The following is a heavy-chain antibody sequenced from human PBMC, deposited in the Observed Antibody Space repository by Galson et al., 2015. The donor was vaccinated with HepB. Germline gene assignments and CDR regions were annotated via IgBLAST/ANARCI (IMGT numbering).Heavy chain of an antibody. Sequence: SVKVSCKASGYTFTSYDINWVRQATGQGLEWMGWMNPNSGNTGYAQKFQGRVTMTRNTSISTAYMELSSLRSEDTAVYYCARVLYYYDSSGYSPSRPHQYYYYYYMDVWGKGTTVTVSS. J-gene: IGHJ6*03. CDR3: ARVLYYYDSSGYSPSRPHQYYYYYYMDV. D-gene: IGHD3-22*01. V-gene: IGHV1-8*01. CDR1: GYTFTSYD. CDR2: MNPNSGNT.